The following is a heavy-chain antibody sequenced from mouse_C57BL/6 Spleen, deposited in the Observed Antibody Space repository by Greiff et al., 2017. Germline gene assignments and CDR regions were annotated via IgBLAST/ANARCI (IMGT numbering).Heavy chain of an antibody. CDR3: ARGGYGNYDYAMDY. J-gene: IGHJ4*01. Sequence: VQLKQSGPELVKPGASVKMSCKASGYTFTDYNMHWVKQSHGKSLEWIGYINPNNGGTSYNQKFKGKATLTVNKSSSTAYMELRSLTSEDSAVYYCARGGYGNYDYAMDYWGQGTSVTVSS. V-gene: IGHV1-22*01. CDR1: GYTFTDYN. D-gene: IGHD2-10*02. CDR2: INPNNGGT.